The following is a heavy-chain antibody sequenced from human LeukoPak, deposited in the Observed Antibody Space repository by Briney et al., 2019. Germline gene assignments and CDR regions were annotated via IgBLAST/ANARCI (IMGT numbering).Heavy chain of an antibody. V-gene: IGHV3-30*18. D-gene: IGHD3-22*01. J-gene: IGHJ1*01. CDR3: AKDRDPYSSGTWDS. CDR1: GFTFSSYG. Sequence: HPGRSLRLSCAASGFTFSSYGMHWVRQAPGKGLEWVAVRSDDGSAQHYADSVRGRFTISRDNSKNTLSLQMNSLRPEDTAMYFCAKDRDPYSSGTWDSWGQGTLVIVSS. CDR2: RSDDGSAQ.